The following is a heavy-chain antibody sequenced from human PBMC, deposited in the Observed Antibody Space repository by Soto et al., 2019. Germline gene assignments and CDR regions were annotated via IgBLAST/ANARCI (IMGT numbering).Heavy chain of an antibody. D-gene: IGHD3-10*01. CDR2: IDGSGGIT. CDR3: VKNSGWFKT. CDR1: GFNCGTTD. J-gene: IGHJ5*02. V-gene: IGHV3-23*01. Sequence: QLLQSGGGLVQPGGSLTLSCAASGFNCGTTDMSWVRQAPGEGLEWVSTIDGSGGITYYADSVKGRFTISRDNSRNTVYLQMNSLRGDDTALYYCVKNSGWFKTWGQGAVVTVSS.